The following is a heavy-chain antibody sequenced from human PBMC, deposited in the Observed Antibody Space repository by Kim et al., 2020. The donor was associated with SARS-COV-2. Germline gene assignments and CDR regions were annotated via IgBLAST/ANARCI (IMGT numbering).Heavy chain of an antibody. CDR3: ARDPGGLYGDYGP. V-gene: IGHV4-31*02. Sequence: NPSLKSRVTISVDTSKNQFSLKLSSVTAADTAVYYCARDPGGLYGDYGPWGQGTLVTVSS. D-gene: IGHD4-17*01. J-gene: IGHJ5*02.